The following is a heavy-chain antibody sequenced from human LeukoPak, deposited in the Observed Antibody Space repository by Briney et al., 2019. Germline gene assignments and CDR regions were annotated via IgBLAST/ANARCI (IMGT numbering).Heavy chain of an antibody. J-gene: IGHJ5*02. CDR3: ASLLSKTQLGLEP. CDR1: GGTFSSYA. V-gene: IGHV1-69*05. Sequence: SVKVPCKASGGTFSSYAISWVRQAPGQGLEWMGGIIPIFGTANYAQKFQGRVTITTDESTSTAYMELSSLRSEDTAVYYCASLLSKTQLGLEPWGQGTLVTVSS. CDR2: IIPIFGTA. D-gene: IGHD1-1*01.